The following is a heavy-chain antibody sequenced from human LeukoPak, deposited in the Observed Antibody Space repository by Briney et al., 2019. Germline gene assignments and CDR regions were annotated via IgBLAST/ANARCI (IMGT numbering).Heavy chain of an antibody. J-gene: IGHJ5*02. D-gene: IGHD2/OR15-2a*01. Sequence: TSETLSLTCTVSGGSISSYSWVWIRQPPGRGLEWIGDLFYSGSTNYNPSLKSRVTISGDMSKNQFSLRVSSVTTADTAVYYCACMTTFSTPWAWGQGTLVTVSS. CDR1: GGSISSYS. V-gene: IGHV4-59*03. CDR3: ACMTTFSTPWA. CDR2: LFYSGST.